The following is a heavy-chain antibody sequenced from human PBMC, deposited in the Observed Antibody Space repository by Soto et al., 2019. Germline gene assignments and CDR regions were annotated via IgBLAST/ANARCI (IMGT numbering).Heavy chain of an antibody. Sequence: PAETLSITCTVPDSSRIGSDWSWIRQSPERGLEWIGYIHYSGSANYNPSLNSRLTMSVDRSKSQFSMKLASVTAADTAVYYCAFGVTVSGLNCSLPWRDAPLVTV. J-gene: IGHJ5*02. CDR3: AFGVTVSGLNCSLP. CDR1: DSSRIGSD. V-gene: IGHV4-59*03. CDR2: IHYSGSA. D-gene: IGHD3-16*01.